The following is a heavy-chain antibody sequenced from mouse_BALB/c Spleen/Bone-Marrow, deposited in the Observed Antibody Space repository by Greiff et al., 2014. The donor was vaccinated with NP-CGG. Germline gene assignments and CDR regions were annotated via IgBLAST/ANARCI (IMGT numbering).Heavy chain of an antibody. CDR3: ARPPYYYGSSYDAMDY. J-gene: IGHJ4*01. CDR1: GYTFTSYW. D-gene: IGHD1-1*01. V-gene: IGHV1-7*01. Sequence: VQLQQSGAELAKPGASVKMPCKASGYTFTSYWMHWVKQRPGQGLEWIGYINPSTGYTEYNQKFKDKATLTADKSSSTAYMQLSSLTSEDSAVYYCARPPYYYGSSYDAMDYWGQGTSVTVSS. CDR2: INPSTGYT.